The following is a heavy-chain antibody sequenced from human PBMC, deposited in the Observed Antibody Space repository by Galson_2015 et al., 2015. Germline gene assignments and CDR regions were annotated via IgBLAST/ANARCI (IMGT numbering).Heavy chain of an antibody. Sequence: SLRLSCAASGFTFSSYAMSWVRQAPGKGLEWVSSFSGSGGSTYYADSVKGRFTITRDNSKNTLYVQMNSLRAEDTAVYYCAKGRAAGAGDAFEMWGQGTMVTVSS. CDR1: GFTFSSYA. J-gene: IGHJ3*02. D-gene: IGHD6-25*01. V-gene: IGHV3-23*01. CDR2: FSGSGGST. CDR3: AKGRAAGAGDAFEM.